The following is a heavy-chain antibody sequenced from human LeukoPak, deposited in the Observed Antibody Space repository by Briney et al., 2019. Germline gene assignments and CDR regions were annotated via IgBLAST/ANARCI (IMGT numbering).Heavy chain of an antibody. CDR3: AREVRRDGYTLPDY. D-gene: IGHD5-24*01. Sequence: SGTLSLTCAVYGGSFSGYYWSWIRQPPGKGLEWIGEINHSGSTNYNPSLKSRVTISVDTSKNQFSLKLSSVTAADTAVYYCAREVRRDGYTLPDYWGQGTLVTVSS. CDR1: GGSFSGYY. J-gene: IGHJ4*02. CDR2: INHSGST. V-gene: IGHV4-34*01.